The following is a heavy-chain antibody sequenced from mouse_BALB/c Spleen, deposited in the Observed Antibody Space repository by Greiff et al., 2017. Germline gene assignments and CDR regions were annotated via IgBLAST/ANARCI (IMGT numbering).Heavy chain of an antibody. CDR1: GFSLTSYG. CDR3: AKNYGNYYAMDY. D-gene: IGHD2-1*01. CDR2: IWSGGST. Sequence: QVQLQQSGPSLVQPSQSLSITCTVSGFSLTSYGVHWVRQSPGKGLAWLGVIWSGGSTDYNAAFMSRLSITKDNSKSQVVFKMNSLQADDTAIYYCAKNYGNYYAMDYWGQGTSVTVSA. J-gene: IGHJ4*01. V-gene: IGHV2-5-1*01.